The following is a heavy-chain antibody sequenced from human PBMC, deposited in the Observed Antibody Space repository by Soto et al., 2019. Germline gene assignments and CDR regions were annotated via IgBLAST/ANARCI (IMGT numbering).Heavy chain of an antibody. CDR3: ARYYFDSSGYSNWFDP. Sequence: SATLSLTCAVSGGSITSAAYYWPWIRQHPVKGLEWIAYIHYSGRTYYNPSLKSRVTISVDTSNNQFSLKLSSVTAADTAVYYCARYYFDSSGYSNWFDPWGQGTLVTVS. CDR1: GGSITSAAYY. V-gene: IGHV4-31*11. CDR2: IHYSGRT. D-gene: IGHD3-22*01. J-gene: IGHJ5*02.